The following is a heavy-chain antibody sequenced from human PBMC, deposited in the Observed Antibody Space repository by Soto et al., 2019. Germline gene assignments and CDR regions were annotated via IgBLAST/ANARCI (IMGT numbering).Heavy chain of an antibody. D-gene: IGHD6-19*01. V-gene: IGHV3-21*01. CDR3: AREVVAVAGTGGYYFDY. CDR1: GFTFSSYS. CDR2: ISSSSSYI. J-gene: IGHJ4*02. Sequence: EVQLVESGGGLVKPGGSLRLSCAASGFTFSSYSMNWVRQAPGKGLEWVSSISSSSSYIYYADSVKGRFTISRDNAKNSLYLQMNSWRAEDTAVYYCAREVVAVAGTGGYYFDYWGQGTLVTVSS.